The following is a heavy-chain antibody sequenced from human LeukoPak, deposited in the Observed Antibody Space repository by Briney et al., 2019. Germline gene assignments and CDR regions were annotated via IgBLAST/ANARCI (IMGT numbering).Heavy chain of an antibody. J-gene: IGHJ4*02. D-gene: IGHD1-26*01. Sequence: PGGSLRLSCAVSGFTFSEYYMNWIRQAPGKGLEWVSYISSSGSTIYYADSVKGRFTISRDNAKNSLYLQMNSLRAEDTAVYYCARVWYSGSYPVDYWGQGTLVTVSS. V-gene: IGHV3-11*04. CDR1: GFTFSEYY. CDR2: ISSSGSTI. CDR3: ARVWYSGSYPVDY.